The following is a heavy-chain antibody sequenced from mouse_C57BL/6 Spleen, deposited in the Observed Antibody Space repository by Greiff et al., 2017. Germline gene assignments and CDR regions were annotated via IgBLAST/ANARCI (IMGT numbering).Heavy chain of an antibody. D-gene: IGHD3-1*01. CDR1: GFTFSSYT. J-gene: IGHJ2*01. V-gene: IGHV5-9*01. CDR2: ISGGGGNT. Sequence: EVNLVESGGGLVKPGGSLKLSCAASGFTFSSYTMSWVRQTPEKRLEWVATISGGGGNTYYPDSVKGRFTISRDNAKNTLYLQMSSLRSEDTALYYCARQGYDGYFDYWGQGTTLTVSS. CDR3: ARQGYDGYFDY.